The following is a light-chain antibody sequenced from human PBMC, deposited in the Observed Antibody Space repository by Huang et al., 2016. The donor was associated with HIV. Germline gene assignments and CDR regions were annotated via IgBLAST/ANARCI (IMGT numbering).Light chain of an antibody. CDR2: GAS. Sequence: EIVMTQSPATLSVSPGERATLSCRASQSISNNLAWYQQKPGQAPRLLVYGASTRATGVPVRFSGSGSGTVFTLTISSLQFEDSAVYYCQQYNDWLSLTFDGGTKVGIK. V-gene: IGKV3-15*01. CDR1: QSISNN. J-gene: IGKJ4*01. CDR3: QQYNDWLSLT.